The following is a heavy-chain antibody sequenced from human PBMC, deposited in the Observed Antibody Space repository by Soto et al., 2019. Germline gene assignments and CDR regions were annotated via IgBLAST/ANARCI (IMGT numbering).Heavy chain of an antibody. CDR1: GGSISSSNW. J-gene: IGHJ6*02. CDR3: ARVSGSYYYGMDV. CDR2: IYHSGST. D-gene: IGHD1-26*01. Sequence: PSETLSLTCAVSGGSISSSNWWSWVRQPPGKGLEWIGEIYHSGSTNYNPSLKSRVTISVDKSKNQFSLKLSSVTAADTAVYYWARVSGSYYYGMDVWGQGTTVTVAS. V-gene: IGHV4-4*02.